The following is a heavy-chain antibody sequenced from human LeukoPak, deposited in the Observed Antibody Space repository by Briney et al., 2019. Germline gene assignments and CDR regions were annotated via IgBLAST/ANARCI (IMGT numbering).Heavy chain of an antibody. CDR3: ARVYYDILTGLDYYYMDV. D-gene: IGHD3-9*01. CDR2: ISGSGSTI. J-gene: IGHJ6*03. CDR1: GCSFSTYE. V-gene: IGHV3-48*03. Sequence: GGPLRLSCAASGCSFSTYEMNWVRQVPGKGLEWVSYISGSGSTIYYADSVKGRLTISRDNAKNSLYLQMNSLRAGDTTVYYCARVYYDILTGLDYYYMDVWGKGTTVTVSS.